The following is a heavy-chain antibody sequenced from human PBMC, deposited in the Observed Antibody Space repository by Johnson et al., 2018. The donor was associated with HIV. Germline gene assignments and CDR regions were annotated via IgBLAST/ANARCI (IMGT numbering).Heavy chain of an antibody. D-gene: IGHD5-18*01. CDR1: GFAFRTHW. V-gene: IGHV3-74*02. CDR3: ARAYSYGVFDI. CDR2: IYNDGSRT. Sequence: VQLVESGGGLVQPGGSLRLSCAASGFAFRTHWMVWVRQVPGKGPVWVARIYNDGSRTSYADSVKDRFTISRDNSKNTLYLQMNSLRAEDTALYYCARAYSYGVFDIWGQGTMVTVSS. J-gene: IGHJ3*02.